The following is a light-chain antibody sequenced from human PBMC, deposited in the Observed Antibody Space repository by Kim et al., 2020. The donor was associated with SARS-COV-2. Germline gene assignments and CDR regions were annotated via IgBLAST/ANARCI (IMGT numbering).Light chain of an antibody. CDR2: GAS. Sequence: SPGERATLSCRSSQSIISTYLAWYQQKPGQAPRLLIYGASSRATGIPDRFSGSASGTDFTLTISRLEPEDFAVYYCQQFDTSPKYTFGQGTKLEI. CDR3: QQFDTSPKYT. CDR1: QSIISTY. J-gene: IGKJ2*01. V-gene: IGKV3-20*01.